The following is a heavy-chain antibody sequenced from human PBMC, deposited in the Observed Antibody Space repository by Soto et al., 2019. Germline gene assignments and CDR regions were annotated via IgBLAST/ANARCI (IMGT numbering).Heavy chain of an antibody. CDR2: IYSGGST. CDR1: GFTVSSNY. V-gene: IGHV3-53*01. J-gene: IGHJ6*02. Sequence: GGSLRLSCAASGFTVSSNYMSWVRQAPGKGLEWVSVIYSGGSTYYADSVKGRFTIPRDNSKNTLYLQMNSLRAEDTAVYYCARENRYYGMDVWGQGTTVTVSS. CDR3: ARENRYYGMDV.